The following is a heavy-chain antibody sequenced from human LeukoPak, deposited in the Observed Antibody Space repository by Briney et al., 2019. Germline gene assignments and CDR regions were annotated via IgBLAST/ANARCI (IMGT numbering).Heavy chain of an antibody. CDR2: INHSGST. Sequence: TSETLSLTCAVYGGSFSGYYWSWIRQPPGKGLEWIGEINHSGSTNYNPSLKSRVTISVDTSKNQFSLKLSSVTAADTAVYYCAKGSPLGIVVVPAVRGGDWFDPWGQGTLVTVSS. V-gene: IGHV4-34*01. D-gene: IGHD2-2*01. CDR1: GGSFSGYY. CDR3: AKGSPLGIVVVPAVRGGDWFDP. J-gene: IGHJ5*02.